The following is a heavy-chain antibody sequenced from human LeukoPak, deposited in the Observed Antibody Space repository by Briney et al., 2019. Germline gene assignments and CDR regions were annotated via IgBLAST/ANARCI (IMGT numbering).Heavy chain of an antibody. CDR3: ARNKKAGGWRGGARTYYYYMDV. V-gene: IGHV4-34*01. CDR1: GGSLSDYS. Sequence: PSENLSLTCAVYGGSLSDYSWSWMRQSPGKGLECIADIDHTGRTNYSPSLKSRVTASVDTSKNQVSLRLTSVTAADTALYYCARNKKAGGWRGGARTYYYYMDVWGKGTTVIVS. CDR2: IDHTGRT. J-gene: IGHJ6*03. D-gene: IGHD4-23*01.